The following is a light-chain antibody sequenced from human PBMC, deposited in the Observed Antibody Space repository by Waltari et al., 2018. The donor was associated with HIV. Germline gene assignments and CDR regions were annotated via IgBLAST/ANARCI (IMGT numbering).Light chain of an antibody. J-gene: IGKJ3*01. CDR1: QGISNH. CDR2: AAS. CDR3: QTYDSAPFT. V-gene: IGKV1-27*01. Sequence: DIQMTQSPPSLSAYVRDRVTITCRASQGISNHLAWYQQKPGKLPKLLFYAASTLQSGVPSRFSGSGSGTDFTLTISSLQPEDVATYYCQTYDSAPFTFGPGTKVDIK.